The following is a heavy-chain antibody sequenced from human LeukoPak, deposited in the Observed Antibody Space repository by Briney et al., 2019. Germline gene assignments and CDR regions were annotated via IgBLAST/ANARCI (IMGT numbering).Heavy chain of an antibody. D-gene: IGHD6-13*01. V-gene: IGHV1-2*06. CDR3: ARAQYSSSCPLDY. CDR1: GYTFTGYY. Sequence: ASVKVSCKASGYTFTGYYMHWVRQAPGQGIEWMGRINPNSGGTNYAQKLQGRVTITTDTSTSTAYMELRSLRSDDTAVYYCARAQYSSSCPLDYWGQGTLVTVSS. CDR2: INPNSGGT. J-gene: IGHJ4*02.